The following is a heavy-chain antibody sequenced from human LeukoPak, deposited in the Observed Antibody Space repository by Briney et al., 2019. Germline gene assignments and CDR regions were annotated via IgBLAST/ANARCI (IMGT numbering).Heavy chain of an antibody. CDR3: VRTDYYDSSDCFEY. J-gene: IGHJ4*02. D-gene: IGHD3-22*01. CDR1: GYTFTRHG. Sequence: ASVRVSCEASGYTFTRHGISWVRQAPGRGLEWMGWISGYNGNTHYAQKVEGRVTMTTDTSTSTVYMELRSLRSDDTAVYYCVRTDYYDSSDCFEYWGQGTLVTVSS. V-gene: IGHV1-18*01. CDR2: ISGYNGNT.